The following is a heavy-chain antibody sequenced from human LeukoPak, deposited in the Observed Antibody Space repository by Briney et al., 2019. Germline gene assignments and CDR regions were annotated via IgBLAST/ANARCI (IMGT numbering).Heavy chain of an antibody. Sequence: SVKVSCKASGGTFSSYATSWVRQAPGQGLEWMGRIIPTFGIANYAQKFQGRVTITADKSTSTAYMELSSLRSEDTAVYYCAREVYGSGSYSGMDVWGQGTTVTVSS. CDR1: GGTFSSYA. J-gene: IGHJ6*02. V-gene: IGHV1-69*04. CDR2: IIPTFGIA. CDR3: AREVYGSGSYSGMDV. D-gene: IGHD3-10*01.